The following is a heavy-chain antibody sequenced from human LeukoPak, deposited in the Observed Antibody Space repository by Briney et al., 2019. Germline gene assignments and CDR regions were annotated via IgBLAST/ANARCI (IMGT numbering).Heavy chain of an antibody. CDR3: ARGRIAGAGSFDY. CDR2: ISYDGSNK. D-gene: IGHD1-26*01. Sequence: PGRSLRLSCAASGFTFSSYAMHWVRQAPGRGLEWVAVISYDGSNKYYADSVKGRFTISRDNSKNTLYLQMSSLRAEDTAVYYCARGRIAGAGSFDYWGQGTLVTVSS. J-gene: IGHJ4*02. CDR1: GFTFSSYA. V-gene: IGHV3-30-3*01.